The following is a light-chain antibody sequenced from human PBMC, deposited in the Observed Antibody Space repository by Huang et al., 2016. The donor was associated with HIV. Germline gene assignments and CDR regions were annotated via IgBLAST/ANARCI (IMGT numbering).Light chain of an antibody. CDR1: QNIDFY. J-gene: IGKJ4*01. Sequence: DIVLTQSPAALSVSPGERATLSCRASQNIDFYLAWYQQKPGQAPRLLIYDASNRATGIPARFSGSGSGTDFTLTISSLEPEDFAVYFCQHRNSWPLTFGGGTRLEIK. CDR2: DAS. V-gene: IGKV3-11*01. CDR3: QHRNSWPLT.